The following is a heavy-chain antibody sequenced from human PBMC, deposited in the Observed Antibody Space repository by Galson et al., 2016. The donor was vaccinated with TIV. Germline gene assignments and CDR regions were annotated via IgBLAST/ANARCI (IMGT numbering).Heavy chain of an antibody. V-gene: IGHV1-46*01. J-gene: IGHJ4*02. CDR1: GYRFTGYY. CDR3: ATCSGARGIFDY. Sequence: VKVSCKASGYRFTGYYLHWVRQAPGQGPQWMGIIDPSGGTTTYAQKFQDRLAMTRDTSTSTAYMELRSLKSEDTAIYYCATCSGARGIFDYWGQGTLVTVSS. CDR2: IDPSGGTT. D-gene: IGHD2-15*01.